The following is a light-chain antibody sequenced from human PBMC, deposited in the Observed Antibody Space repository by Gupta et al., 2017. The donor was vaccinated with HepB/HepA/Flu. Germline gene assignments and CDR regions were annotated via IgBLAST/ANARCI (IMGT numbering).Light chain of an antibody. CDR2: QET. CDR1: KVGAAS. V-gene: IGLV3-1*01. Sequence: SWELPQPPSVSVSPGQTATIACSGAKVGAASGWWYQQRPGQPPVLLIYQETKRPSGIPERFSGSKSGNTATLTITGTQAIDEADYYCQSWVSNPYAVFGGGTKLTVL. CDR3: QSWVSNPYAV. J-gene: IGLJ2*01.